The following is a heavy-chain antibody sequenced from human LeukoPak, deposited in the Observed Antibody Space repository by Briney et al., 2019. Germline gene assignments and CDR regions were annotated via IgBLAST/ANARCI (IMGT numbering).Heavy chain of an antibody. CDR3: ARDYGPADY. CDR1: GFTFSSHT. J-gene: IGHJ4*02. D-gene: IGHD3-10*01. V-gene: IGHV3-21*01. CDR2: ISGSSNYI. Sequence: GGSLRLSCAASGFTFSSHTMNWVRQAPVKGLEWVSSISGSSNYIYYADSVKGRFPISRDNAKNSLYLQMNSLRVEDTAVYYCARDYGPADYWGQGTLVTVSS.